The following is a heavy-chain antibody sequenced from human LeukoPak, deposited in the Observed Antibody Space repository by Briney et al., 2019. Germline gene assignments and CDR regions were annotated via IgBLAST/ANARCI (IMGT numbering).Heavy chain of an antibody. D-gene: IGHD2-21*01. V-gene: IGHV4-39*01. CDR3: ARNVVSRNSHRFYYFNY. J-gene: IGHJ4*02. CDR2: IDDSGST. Sequence: PSETLSLTCSVSGASISGSEYSWAWIRQPPGKGLEWIGTIDDSGSTYYNPSLKSRLTMSVDTSKNQFSLNLNSVNAADTALYYCARNVVSRNSHRFYYFNYWGQGSLLIVSS. CDR1: GASISGSEYS.